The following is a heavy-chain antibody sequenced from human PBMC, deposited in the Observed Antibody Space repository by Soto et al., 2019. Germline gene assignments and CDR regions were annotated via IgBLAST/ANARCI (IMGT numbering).Heavy chain of an antibody. CDR2: INDDGSTI. D-gene: IGHD5-12*01. CDR3: VRWPGW. Sequence: EVQLVESGGGLFQPGGSLRLSCAASGFTFSRDWMHWVRQAPGKGLVWVSRINDDGSTINYADSVKGRFTISRDNAKNTLYLQMNSLRVEDTSTYYCVRWPGWWGQVALVTVSA. V-gene: IGHV3-74*01. J-gene: IGHJ4*01. CDR1: GFTFSRDW.